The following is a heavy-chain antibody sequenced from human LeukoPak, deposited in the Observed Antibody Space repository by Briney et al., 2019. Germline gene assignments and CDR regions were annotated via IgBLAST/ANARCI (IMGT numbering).Heavy chain of an antibody. D-gene: IGHD6-13*01. CDR2: TYYRSKWYN. J-gene: IGHJ4*02. Sequence: SQTLSLTCAISGDSVSSNSAAWNWIRQSPSRGLEWLGRTYYRSKWYNDFTVSVKSRLTINPDTSKNQFSLQLNSVTPEDTAVYYCARGAKYSSSWDLDYWGQGTLVTVSS. CDR3: ARGAKYSSSWDLDY. CDR1: GDSVSSNSAA. V-gene: IGHV6-1*01.